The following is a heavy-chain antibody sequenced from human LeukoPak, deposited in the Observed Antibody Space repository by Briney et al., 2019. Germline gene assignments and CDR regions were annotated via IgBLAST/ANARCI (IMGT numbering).Heavy chain of an antibody. J-gene: IGHJ4*02. Sequence: GSLTLSYPASLFTFSNYALLEVHPAPARELEWVSAISGSGGSTYYADSVKGRFTISRDNCKNTLYLQMNSLRAEDTAVYYCAKDQYYLDYWGQGTLVTVSS. V-gene: IGHV3-23*01. CDR1: LFTFSNYA. CDR3: AKDQYYLDY. D-gene: IGHD4-11*01. CDR2: ISGSGGST.